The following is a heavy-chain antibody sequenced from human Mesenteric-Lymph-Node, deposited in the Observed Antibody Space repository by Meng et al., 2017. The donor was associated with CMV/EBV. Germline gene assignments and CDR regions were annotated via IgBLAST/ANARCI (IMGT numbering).Heavy chain of an antibody. J-gene: IGHJ6*04. CDR1: GGPFSGFH. CDR3: ASVPGEVWNYYHYGLDV. CDR2: INHGGST. V-gene: IGHV4-34*01. Sequence: SETLSLTCAVYGGPFSGFHWSWIRQPPGKGLEWIGEINHGGSTNYSPSLQSRVIISVDTSKNRFSLKLSSVTAADTAIYYCASVPGEVWNYYHYGLDVWGKGTTVTVSS. D-gene: IGHD3-10*01.